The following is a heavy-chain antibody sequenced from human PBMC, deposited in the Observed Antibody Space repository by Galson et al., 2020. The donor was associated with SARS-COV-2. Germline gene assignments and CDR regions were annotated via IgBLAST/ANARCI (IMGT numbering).Heavy chain of an antibody. Sequence: GGSLRLSCAASGFTFSSYAMSWVRQAPGKGLEWVSAISGSGGSTYYADSVKGRFTISRDNSKNTLYLQMNSLRAEDTAVYYCAKDSFRGYSGYEYAGSYYYYGMDVWGQGTTVTVSS. CDR3: AKDSFRGYSGYEYAGSYYYYGMDV. CDR1: GFTFSSYA. D-gene: IGHD5-12*01. V-gene: IGHV3-23*01. J-gene: IGHJ6*02. CDR2: ISGSGGST.